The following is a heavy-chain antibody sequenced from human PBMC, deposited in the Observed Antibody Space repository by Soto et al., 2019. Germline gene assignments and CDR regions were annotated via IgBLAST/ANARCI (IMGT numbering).Heavy chain of an antibody. CDR1: GYTFTSYG. Sequence: ASVKVSCKASGYTFTSYGISWVRQAPGQGLEWMGWISAYNGNTNYAQKLQGRATMTTDTSTSTAYMELRSLRSDDTAVYYCARDSPSTVVTVISAFDIWGQGTMVTVSS. D-gene: IGHD2-15*01. CDR3: ARDSPSTVVTVISAFDI. V-gene: IGHV1-18*01. J-gene: IGHJ3*02. CDR2: ISAYNGNT.